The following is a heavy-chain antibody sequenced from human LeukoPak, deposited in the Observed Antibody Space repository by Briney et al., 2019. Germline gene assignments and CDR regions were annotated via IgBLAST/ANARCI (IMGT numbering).Heavy chain of an antibody. V-gene: IGHV3-48*02. CDR3: ARAPRGTDNWFDP. CDR2: ISSSSGII. D-gene: IGHD3-16*01. Sequence: PGGSLRLSCATSGFTFSSCSMNGVRQAPGKGLEWVAFISSSSGIIHYADSVEGRFTISRDNAKNSLYLQMNSLRDEDTAVYYCARAPRGTDNWFDPWGQGTLVTVSS. CDR1: GFTFSSCS. J-gene: IGHJ5*02.